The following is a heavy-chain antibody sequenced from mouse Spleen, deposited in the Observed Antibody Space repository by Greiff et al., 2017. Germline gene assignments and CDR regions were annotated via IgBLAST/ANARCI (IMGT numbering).Heavy chain of an antibody. Sequence: QVQLQQSGAELVKPGASVKISCKASGYAFSSYWMNWVKQRPGKGLEWIGQIYPGDGDTNYNGKFKGKATLTADKSSSTAYMQLSSLTSEDSAVYFCARKSDGYYEHYFDYWGQGTTLTVSS. CDR1: GYAFSSYW. V-gene: IGHV1-80*01. D-gene: IGHD2-3*01. J-gene: IGHJ2*01. CDR2: IYPGDGDT. CDR3: ARKSDGYYEHYFDY.